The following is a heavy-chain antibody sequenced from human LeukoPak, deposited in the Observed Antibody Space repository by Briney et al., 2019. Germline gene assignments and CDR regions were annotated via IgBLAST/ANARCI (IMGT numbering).Heavy chain of an antibody. J-gene: IGHJ4*02. CDR2: INTVGRST. Sequence: GGSLRLSCAASGFSFSSYWMHWVRQAPGRGLEWVSRINTVGRSTSYGVSVMGRFTISRDNAKNTLELHMDSLRAEDTAVYFCVRDVWGDRDGYFDFWGQGTLVTVSS. D-gene: IGHD3-16*01. CDR1: GFSFSSYW. V-gene: IGHV3-74*01. CDR3: VRDVWGDRDGYFDF.